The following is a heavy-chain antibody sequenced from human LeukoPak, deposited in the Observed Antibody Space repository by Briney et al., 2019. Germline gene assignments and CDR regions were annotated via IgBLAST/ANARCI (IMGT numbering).Heavy chain of an antibody. CDR3: ARCFPEEPQIRFLEWSHYYYYMDV. J-gene: IGHJ6*03. CDR1: GGTFSSYA. CDR2: IIPIFGTA. D-gene: IGHD3-3*01. V-gene: IGHV1-69*05. Sequence: SVKVSCKASGGTFSSYAISWVRQAPGQGLEGRGRIIPIFGTANYAQKFQGRVTITTNESTRTAYMELSSLRSEDTAVYYCARCFPEEPQIRFLEWSHYYYYMDVWGKGTTVTVSS.